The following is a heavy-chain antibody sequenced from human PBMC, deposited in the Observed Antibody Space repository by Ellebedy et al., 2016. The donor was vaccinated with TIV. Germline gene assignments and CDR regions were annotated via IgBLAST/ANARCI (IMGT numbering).Heavy chain of an antibody. D-gene: IGHD3-10*01. CDR1: GFSFSSYA. CDR2: ISSDGGST. J-gene: IGHJ4*02. CDR3: VKGQGYYGSGTYEALDY. V-gene: IGHV3-64D*06. Sequence: GGSLRLSXSASGFSFSSYAMHWVRQAPGKGLEYLSGISSDGGSTYYADSVKGRFTISRDNSKNTLYLQMSSLRVEDMAVYYCVKGQGYYGSGTYEALDYWGQGTLVNVSS.